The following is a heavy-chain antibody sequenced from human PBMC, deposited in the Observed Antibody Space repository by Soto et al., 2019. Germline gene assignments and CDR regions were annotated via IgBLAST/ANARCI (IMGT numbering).Heavy chain of an antibody. CDR3: ARGGISHWAYFYYMDV. CDR1: GGSLSDYF. CDR2: INHLGSI. D-gene: IGHD2-21*01. Sequence: SETLSLTCVVSGGSLSDYFWSWIRQPSGMALEWIGEINHLGSINYNPSLKSRVTMSVDTSKNQFSLTLNSVTAADTATYYCARGGISHWAYFYYMDVWDRGTTVTVSS. J-gene: IGHJ6*03. V-gene: IGHV4-34*01.